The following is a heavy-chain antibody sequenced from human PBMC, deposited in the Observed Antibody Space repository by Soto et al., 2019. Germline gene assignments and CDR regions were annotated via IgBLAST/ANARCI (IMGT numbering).Heavy chain of an antibody. CDR2: INHSGST. D-gene: IGHD6-13*01. V-gene: IGHV4-34*01. Sequence: SVTLSHRCAVDDGNFRGYDLRWLGKPPGKGLEWIGEINHSGSTNYNPSLKSRVTISVDTSKNQFSLKLSSVTAADTAVYYCARMGYSSSWYPFDYWGQGTLVTV. CDR3: ARMGYSSSWYPFDY. CDR1: DGNFRGYD. J-gene: IGHJ4*02.